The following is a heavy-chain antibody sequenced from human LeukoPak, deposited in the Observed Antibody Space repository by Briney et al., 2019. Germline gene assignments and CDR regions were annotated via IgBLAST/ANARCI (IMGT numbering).Heavy chain of an antibody. J-gene: IGHJ3*02. Sequence: GGPLRLSCEASGFTFSSYWMHWVRQAPGKGLVWVSRINSDGSSTSYADSVKGRFTISRDNAKNTLYLQMNSLRAEDTAVYYCARSPRYCSGGSCYPGRGAFDIWGQGTMVTVSS. CDR2: INSDGSST. D-gene: IGHD2-15*01. CDR3: ARSPRYCSGGSCYPGRGAFDI. CDR1: GFTFSSYW. V-gene: IGHV3-74*01.